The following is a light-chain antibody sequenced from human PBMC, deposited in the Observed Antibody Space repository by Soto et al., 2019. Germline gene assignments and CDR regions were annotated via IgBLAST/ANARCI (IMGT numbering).Light chain of an antibody. CDR2: DVN. CDR3: CSYVDNYTYL. CDR1: SGDVGAYNY. J-gene: IGLJ1*01. V-gene: IGLV2-11*01. Sequence: QSALTQPRSVSGSPGQSVTISCTGTSGDVGAYNYISWYQQHPGKAPKFLIYDVNKRPSGVPDRFFGSKSGNTASLTISGLQPEDEADYYCCSYVDNYTYLFGPGTKLTVL.